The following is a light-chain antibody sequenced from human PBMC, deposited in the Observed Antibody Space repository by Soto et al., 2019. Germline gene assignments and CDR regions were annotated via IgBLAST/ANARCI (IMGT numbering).Light chain of an antibody. CDR2: GAS. V-gene: IGKV3-15*01. CDR3: QQYNSYRT. Sequence: EILLTQSPGTLSLSPGEGATLSCRASQSVSSRYLAWYQQKPGQAPRLLIYGASTRATGIPARFSGSGSGTEFTLTISSLQSEDFATYYCQQYNSYRTFGQGTKVDI. CDR1: QSVSSRY. J-gene: IGKJ1*01.